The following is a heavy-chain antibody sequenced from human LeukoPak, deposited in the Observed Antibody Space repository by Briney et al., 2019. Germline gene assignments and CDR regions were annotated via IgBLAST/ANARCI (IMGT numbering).Heavy chain of an antibody. CDR2: IYSGGDT. D-gene: IGHD3-22*01. CDR1: GFTVSSNY. V-gene: IGHV3-66*02. CDR3: AKDGGPTHYDSSGYDFFDY. J-gene: IGHJ4*02. Sequence: SGGSLRLSCAASGFTVSSNYMSWVRQAPGKGLEWVSLIYSGGDTLYADSVKGRFTISRDNSKNTLYLQMNSLRAEDTAVYYCAKDGGPTHYDSSGYDFFDYWGQGTLVTASS.